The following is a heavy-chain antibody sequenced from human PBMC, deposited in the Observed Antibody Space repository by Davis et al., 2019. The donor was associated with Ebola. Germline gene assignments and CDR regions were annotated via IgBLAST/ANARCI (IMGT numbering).Heavy chain of an antibody. D-gene: IGHD1-26*01. V-gene: IGHV1-2*02. CDR2: MNPNTGHT. CDR3: ARVRGNVGVGATDYGMDV. CDR1: GYTFTGYY. J-gene: IGHJ6*02. Sequence: ASVKVSCKASGYTFTGYYMHWVRQATGHGLEWMGWMNPNTGHTGYAQKFQGRVTMTRDTSISTAYMELSRLRSDDTAVYYCARVRGNVGVGATDYGMDVWGQGTTVTVSS.